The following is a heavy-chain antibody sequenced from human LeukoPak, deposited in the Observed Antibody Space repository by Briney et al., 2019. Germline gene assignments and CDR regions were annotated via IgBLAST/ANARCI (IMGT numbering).Heavy chain of an antibody. Sequence: GRSLRLYCAASGFTFSDYGMHWVRQAPGKGLEWVAVIWYDGSNKYYADSVKGRFTISRDNSKNTLYLQMNSLRAEDTAVYYCAKALNGLVDYWGQGTLVTVSS. J-gene: IGHJ4*02. CDR2: IWYDGSNK. CDR1: GFTFSDYG. D-gene: IGHD6-19*01. CDR3: AKALNGLVDY. V-gene: IGHV3-33*06.